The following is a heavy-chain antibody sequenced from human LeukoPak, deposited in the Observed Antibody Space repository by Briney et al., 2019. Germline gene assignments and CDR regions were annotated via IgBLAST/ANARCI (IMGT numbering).Heavy chain of an antibody. CDR3: ARETYGMDV. CDR2: ISYDGSNK. V-gene: IGHV3-30-3*01. J-gene: IGHJ6*02. Sequence: GGSLRLSCAASGFNFSSYAMHWVRQAPGEGLEWVAVISYDGSNKYYADSVKGRFTISRDNSKNTLYLQMISLRAEDTAVYYCARETYGMDVWGQGTTVTVSS. CDR1: GFNFSSYA.